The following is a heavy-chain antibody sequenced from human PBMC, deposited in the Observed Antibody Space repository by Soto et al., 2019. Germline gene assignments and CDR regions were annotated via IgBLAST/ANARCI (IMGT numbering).Heavy chain of an antibody. Sequence: SETLSLTCTVSGTSISSGGYYWSWIRQHPGKGLEWIGYIYYNGNTYYNPSIKSRVVISVDTSKNQFSLKLTSVTAADTAFYYCSRCSLVVIPAPGFDPWGQGTLVTSPQ. CDR2: IYYNGNT. CDR1: GTSISSGGYY. V-gene: IGHV4-31*03. D-gene: IGHD2-2*01. J-gene: IGHJ5*02. CDR3: SRCSLVVIPAPGFDP.